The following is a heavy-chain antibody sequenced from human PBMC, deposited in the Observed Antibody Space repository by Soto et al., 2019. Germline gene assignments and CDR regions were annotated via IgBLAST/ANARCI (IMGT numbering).Heavy chain of an antibody. CDR1: GGSISSGGYY. CDR3: ARSGSCYSNFDY. V-gene: IGHV4-31*03. CDR2: IYYSGST. J-gene: IGHJ4*02. Sequence: SETLSLTCTVSGGSISSGGYYWSWIRQHPGKGLEWIGYIYYSGSTYYNPSLKSRVTISVDTSKNQFSLKLSSVTAADTAVYYCARSGSCYSNFDYWGQGTLVTVSS. D-gene: IGHD2-15*01.